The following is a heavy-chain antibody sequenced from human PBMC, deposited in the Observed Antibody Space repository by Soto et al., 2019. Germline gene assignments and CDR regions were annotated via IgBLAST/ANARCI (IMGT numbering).Heavy chain of an antibody. CDR3: GRGAKGGRLPL. CDR1: GFAFSNYS. J-gene: IGHJ4*02. V-gene: IGHV3-48*02. D-gene: IGHD1-26*01. Sequence: PGGSLRLSCAGSGFAFSNYSMNWVRQAPGKGLEWVSYFSSSSTNTYYAASVRGRFTISRDNAKNSLYLRMNSLKDEDTAIYYCGRGAKGGRLPLWGQGTLVTVSS. CDR2: FSSSSTNT.